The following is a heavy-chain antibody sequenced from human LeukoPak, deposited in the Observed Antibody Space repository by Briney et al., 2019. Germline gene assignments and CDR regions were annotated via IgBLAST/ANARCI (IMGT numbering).Heavy chain of an antibody. CDR3: ARDVDYYDSSGYQRLEAFDI. D-gene: IGHD3-22*01. CDR1: GFTVSSNS. V-gene: IGHV3-53*01. Sequence: GGSLRLSCTVSGFTVSSNSMSWVRQAPGKGLEWVSFIYSGTIHYSDSVKGRFTISRDNSKNTLYLQMNSLRAEDTAVYYCARDVDYYDSSGYQRLEAFDIWGQGTMVTVSS. CDR2: IYSGTI. J-gene: IGHJ3*02.